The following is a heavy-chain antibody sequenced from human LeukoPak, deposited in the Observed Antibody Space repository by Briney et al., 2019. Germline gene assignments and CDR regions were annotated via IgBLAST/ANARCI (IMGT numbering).Heavy chain of an antibody. J-gene: IGHJ4*02. D-gene: IGHD3-22*01. CDR1: GYTFTESY. CDR2: INPNSGGT. V-gene: IGHV1-2*02. CDR3: SRGSDSSAYPDYYFDY. Sequence: ASVKVSCKASGYTFTESYMHWVRQAPGQGLEWMGWINPNSGGTDYAQKFQGRVTMTRDTSISTAYMDLSRLRSDDTAVYYCSRGSDSSAYPDYYFDYWGQGTLVTVSS.